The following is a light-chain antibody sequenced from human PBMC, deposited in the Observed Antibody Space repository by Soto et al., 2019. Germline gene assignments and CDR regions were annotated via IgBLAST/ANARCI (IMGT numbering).Light chain of an antibody. CDR3: QQRSNWLIT. V-gene: IGKV3-11*01. J-gene: IGKJ5*01. CDR1: QSVSSY. CDR2: DAS. Sequence: EIVLTQSPATLSLSPGERATLSCRASQSVSSYLAWYQQKPGQAPRLLIYDASNRATGIPARFSGSGSGTDLTITISSLEPEDFEVYYCQQRSNWLITFGQGTRLEIK.